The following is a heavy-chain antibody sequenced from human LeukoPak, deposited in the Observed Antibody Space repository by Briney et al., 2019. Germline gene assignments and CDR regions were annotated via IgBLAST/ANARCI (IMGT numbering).Heavy chain of an antibody. CDR2: INPDGSTT. J-gene: IGHJ4*02. D-gene: IGHD2-2*01. Sequence: GGSPRLSCAASGFTLSTYWMHWVRQAPGKGLVWVSRINPDGSTTTYADSVEGRFTISRDNAKNTLYLQMSSLRAEDTAVYYCARVGVGMYHFDHWGQGTLVTVSS. CDR1: GFTLSTYW. CDR3: ARVGVGMYHFDH. V-gene: IGHV3-74*01.